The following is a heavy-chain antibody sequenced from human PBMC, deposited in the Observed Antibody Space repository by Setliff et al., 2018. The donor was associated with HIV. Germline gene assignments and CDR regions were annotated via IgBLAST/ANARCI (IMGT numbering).Heavy chain of an antibody. V-gene: IGHV1-18*01. Sequence: ASVKVSCKTSGGTFSSYAISWVRQAPGQGLEWMGGIIPIFGNTNYAQQLQGRVTLTTDTSTSTAYMELRSLRSDDTAVYYCARFAVAGTKWSDPWGQGTLVTVSS. J-gene: IGHJ5*02. CDR3: ARFAVAGTKWSDP. CDR1: GGTFSSYA. CDR2: IIPIFGNT. D-gene: IGHD6-19*01.